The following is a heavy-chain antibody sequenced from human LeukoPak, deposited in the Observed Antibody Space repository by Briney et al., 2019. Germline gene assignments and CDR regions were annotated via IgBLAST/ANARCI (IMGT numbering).Heavy chain of an antibody. V-gene: IGHV4-59*01. CDR3: ARRRYYDSSGYNPTYYFDH. CDR2: IYYSVDT. CDR1: GDSIIGSY. D-gene: IGHD3-22*01. J-gene: IGHJ4*02. Sequence: SETLSLTCTVSGDSIIGSYWSWIRQAPGKGLEWIAYIYYSVDTNYNPSLLSRVTISVDISKKQFSLRLTSVTAADTAVYYCARRRYYDSSGYNPTYYFDHWGQGILVSVSS.